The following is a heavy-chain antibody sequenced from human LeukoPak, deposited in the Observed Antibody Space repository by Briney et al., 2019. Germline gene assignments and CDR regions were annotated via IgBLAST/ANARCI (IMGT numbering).Heavy chain of an antibody. D-gene: IGHD6-19*01. CDR3: ARHEHYSSGWYYFDY. J-gene: IGHJ4*02. Sequence: PSQTLSLTCAVSGASISSGGYSWSWIRQPPGKGLEWIGSIYYSGSTYYNPSLKSRVTISVDTSKNQFSLKLSSVTAADTAVYYCARHEHYSSGWYYFDYWGQGTLVTVSS. CDR1: GASISSGGYS. CDR2: IYYSGST. V-gene: IGHV4-30-2*03.